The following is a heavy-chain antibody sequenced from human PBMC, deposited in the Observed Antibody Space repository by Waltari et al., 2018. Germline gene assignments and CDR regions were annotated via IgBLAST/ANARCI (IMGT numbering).Heavy chain of an antibody. CDR2: ISGSGGST. V-gene: IGHV3-23*04. J-gene: IGHJ3*02. D-gene: IGHD6-6*01. Sequence: VQLVESRGGLVQPGGSLRLSCAASGFTFSSYALSWVRQGPGKGLEWVSAISGSGGSTYYADSVKGRFTISRDNSKNTLYLQMNSLRAEDTAVYYCAKDWGSSIAARWDAFDIWGQGTMVTVSS. CDR1: GFTFSSYA. CDR3: AKDWGSSIAARWDAFDI.